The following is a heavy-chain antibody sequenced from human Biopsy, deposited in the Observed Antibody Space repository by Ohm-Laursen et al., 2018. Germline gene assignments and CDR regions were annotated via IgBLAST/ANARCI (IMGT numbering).Heavy chain of an antibody. Sequence: ESSVKVSRKASSYTFTDYNIHWMRQAPGQGLEWLGYINCKTGATNYAQKFQGTVTMTRDTSISTAYLALGSLRSADTAIYYCARDPLNGHKHFDYWGQGSLVTVSS. CDR3: ARDPLNGHKHFDY. J-gene: IGHJ4*02. CDR1: SYTFTDYN. V-gene: IGHV1-2*02. D-gene: IGHD2-8*01. CDR2: INCKTGAT.